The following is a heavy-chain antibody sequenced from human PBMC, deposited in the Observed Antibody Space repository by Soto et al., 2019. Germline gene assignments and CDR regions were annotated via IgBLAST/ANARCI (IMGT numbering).Heavy chain of an antibody. CDR1: GGSISTYY. Sequence: SETRSLTCTISGGSISTYYWSWIRQPPGKGLEWIGYIYYDGSTSYNPSLRSRVTISVDTSKNQFSLILSSVTSADTAVYYCARDQLSSGLYVWFDPWGQGTLVTVSS. J-gene: IGHJ5*02. CDR3: ARDQLSSGLYVWFDP. CDR2: IYYDGST. V-gene: IGHV4-59*01. D-gene: IGHD6-25*01.